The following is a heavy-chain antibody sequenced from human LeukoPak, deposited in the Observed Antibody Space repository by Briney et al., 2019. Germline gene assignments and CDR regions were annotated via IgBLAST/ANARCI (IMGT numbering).Heavy chain of an antibody. CDR2: IHDTGRT. CDR1: GGSIINNY. CDR3: ARLLDYDNSGDPDTFDI. J-gene: IGHJ3*02. Sequence: SGTLSLTCTVSGGSIINNYWSWLRQPPGKGLEWIAFIHDTGRTRYNPSVQSRVTISRDTSKSHFSLKLSSLRAADTAVYYCARLLDYDNSGDPDTFDIWGQGTMVTVS. V-gene: IGHV4-59*01. D-gene: IGHD3-22*01.